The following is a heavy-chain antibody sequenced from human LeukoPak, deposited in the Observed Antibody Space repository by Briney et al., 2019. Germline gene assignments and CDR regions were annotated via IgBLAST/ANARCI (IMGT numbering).Heavy chain of an antibody. D-gene: IGHD4/OR15-4a*01. V-gene: IGHV3-23*01. Sequence: GGSLRLSCAASGFTFSNYAMSWVRQAPGKGLEWVSTISARDGSTYYADSVKGRFTISRDDSKNTLYLQMSSLRAEDTAVYYCARRAGAYSHPYDYWGQGTLVTVSS. J-gene: IGHJ4*02. CDR1: GFTFSNYA. CDR3: ARRAGAYSHPYDY. CDR2: ISARDGST.